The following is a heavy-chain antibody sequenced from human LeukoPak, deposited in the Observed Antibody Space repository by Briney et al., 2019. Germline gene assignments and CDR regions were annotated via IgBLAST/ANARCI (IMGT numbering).Heavy chain of an antibody. CDR3: ARGERISILRN. J-gene: IGHJ6*04. D-gene: IGHD2/OR15-2a*01. CDR1: GFTVSNNY. V-gene: IGHV3-66*01. CDR2: VYPGRTT. Sequence: GGSLRLSCAASGFTVSNNYMTWVRQAPRKGLEWVSVVYPGRTTYYADPVKGRFIISRDDSTNTLYLQMNTLRAEDTAVYYCARGERISILRNWGKGTTVTISS.